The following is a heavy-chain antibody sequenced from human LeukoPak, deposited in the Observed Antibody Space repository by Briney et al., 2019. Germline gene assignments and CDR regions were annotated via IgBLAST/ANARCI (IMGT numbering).Heavy chain of an antibody. CDR1: GFTFSNFW. Sequence: GGSLRLSCAASGFTFSNFWMTWVRQTPGKELEWVAHINLDGSETYYVDSVKGRFTTSRDNAKNSLFLQLDSLGVEDTAVYYCARVAGRGGDYWGQGTPVTVSS. D-gene: IGHD2-15*01. CDR3: ARVAGRGGDY. V-gene: IGHV3-7*01. J-gene: IGHJ4*02. CDR2: INLDGSET.